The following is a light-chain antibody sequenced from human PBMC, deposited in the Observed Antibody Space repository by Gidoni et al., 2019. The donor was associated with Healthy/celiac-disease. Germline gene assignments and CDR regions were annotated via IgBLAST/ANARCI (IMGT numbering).Light chain of an antibody. Sequence: DIVMTQSPDSLAVSLGERATINCNSSQSVLYSTNNKNYLAWYQQKPGQPPKLLIYWASTRESGVPDRFCGSGSGTHFSLTISSLQAQDVAVYYCQQYYSTPLTFGGGTKVEIK. J-gene: IGKJ4*01. CDR1: QSVLYSTNNKNY. CDR2: WAS. CDR3: QQYYSTPLT. V-gene: IGKV4-1*01.